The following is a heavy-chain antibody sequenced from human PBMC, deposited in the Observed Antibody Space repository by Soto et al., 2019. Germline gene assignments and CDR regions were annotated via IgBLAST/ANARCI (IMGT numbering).Heavy chain of an antibody. Sequence: QVQLVQSGAEVKKPGSSVKVSCKASGGTFSSYAISWVRQAPGQGLEWMGGIIPIFGTANYAQKFQGRVTITADKSTSTAYMELSSLRSEDTAVYYCARAGISQGYGGNINWFDPWGQGTLVTVSS. CDR3: ARAGISQGYGGNINWFDP. CDR2: IIPIFGTA. V-gene: IGHV1-69*06. CDR1: GGTFSSYA. J-gene: IGHJ5*02. D-gene: IGHD4-17*01.